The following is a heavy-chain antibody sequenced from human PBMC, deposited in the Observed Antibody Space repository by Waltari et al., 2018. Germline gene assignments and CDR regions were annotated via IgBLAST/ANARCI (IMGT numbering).Heavy chain of an antibody. CDR3: ARLGDNSRAFDY. CDR1: GGSISTSSYY. Sequence: QLQLRESGPGLVKPSETLSLTCTVSGGSISTSSYYWGWLRQPPGKGLEWIESIYYSGSTYYNPSLKSRVTISVDTSKNQFSLKLSSVTAADTAIYYCARLGDNSRAFDYWGQGTLVTVSS. D-gene: IGHD2-21*01. CDR2: IYYSGST. J-gene: IGHJ4*02. V-gene: IGHV4-39*01.